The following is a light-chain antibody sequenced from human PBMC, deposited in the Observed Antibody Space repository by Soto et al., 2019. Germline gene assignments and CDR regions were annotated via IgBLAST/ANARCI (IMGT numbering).Light chain of an antibody. CDR3: SSYAGSNIYV. CDR1: SSNIGNNY. CDR2: ENN. Sequence: QSVLTQPPSVSAAPGQKVTISCSGSSSNIGNNYVSWYQQLPGTAPKLLIYENNKRPSGVPDRFSGSKSGNTASLTVSGLQAEDEADYYCSSYAGSNIYVFGTGTKVTVL. J-gene: IGLJ1*01. V-gene: IGLV1-51*02.